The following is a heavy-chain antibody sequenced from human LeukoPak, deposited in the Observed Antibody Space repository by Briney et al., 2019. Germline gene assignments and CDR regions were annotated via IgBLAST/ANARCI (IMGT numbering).Heavy chain of an antibody. V-gene: IGHV3-21*01. J-gene: IGHJ4*02. Sequence: PGGSLRLSCAASGFTFSSYGMHWVRQAPGKGLEWVSSISSSSSYIYYADSVKGRFTISRDNAKNSLYLQMNSLRAEDTAVYYCARPQDIVVVVAATSIDYWGQGTLVTVSS. CDR2: ISSSSSYI. CDR1: GFTFSSYG. D-gene: IGHD2-15*01. CDR3: ARPQDIVVVVAATSIDY.